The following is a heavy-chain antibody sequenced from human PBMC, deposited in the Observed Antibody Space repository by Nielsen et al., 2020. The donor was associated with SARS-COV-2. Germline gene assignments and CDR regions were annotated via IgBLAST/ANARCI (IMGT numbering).Heavy chain of an antibody. V-gene: IGHV4-39*01. Sequence: SETLSLTCTVSGGSFSSNSYYWGWIRQPPGKGLEWIASIYYSGTTYYNPSLKSRVAISIDTSKNQFSLKVTSVTAADTAVYYCARSGPRRNNAFDFWGQGSMVTVSS. J-gene: IGHJ3*01. CDR1: GGSFSSNSYY. CDR3: ARSGPRRNNAFDF. CDR2: IYYSGTT. D-gene: IGHD1-26*01.